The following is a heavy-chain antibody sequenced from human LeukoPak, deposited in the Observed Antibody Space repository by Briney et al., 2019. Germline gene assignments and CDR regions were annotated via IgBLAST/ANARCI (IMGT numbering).Heavy chain of an antibody. CDR1: GFNFSSHW. D-gene: IGHD5-24*01. J-gene: IGHJ4*02. Sequence: PGGSLRLSCAVSGFNFSSHWMSWVRQAPGKGLEWVANIKQDGSEKYYVDSVKGRFTISRDNAKNSLYLQMNSLRAEDTAVYYCAREGDGFKFDYWGQGTLVTVSS. V-gene: IGHV3-7*01. CDR2: IKQDGSEK. CDR3: AREGDGFKFDY.